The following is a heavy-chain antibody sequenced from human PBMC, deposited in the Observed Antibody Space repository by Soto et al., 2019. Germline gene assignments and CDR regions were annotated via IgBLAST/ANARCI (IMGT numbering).Heavy chain of an antibody. J-gene: IGHJ4*02. V-gene: IGHV3-23*01. Sequence: EVQLLESGGGLVQPGGSLRLSCAASGFTFNNYAMSWVRQAPGKGLEWVSGISGSGGSTYYADSVKGRFTISRDNSKNTLYLQMNSLRAEDTAVYYCAKTHVGDYGYSDYWGQGTLVTASS. CDR2: ISGSGGST. CDR3: AKTHVGDYGYSDY. CDR1: GFTFNNYA. D-gene: IGHD4-17*01.